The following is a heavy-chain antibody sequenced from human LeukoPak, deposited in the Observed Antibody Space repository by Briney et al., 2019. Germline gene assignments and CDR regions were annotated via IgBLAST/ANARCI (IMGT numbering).Heavy chain of an antibody. Sequence: SETLSLTCAVYGGSFSGYYWSWIRQHPGKGLEWIGYIYYSGSTYYNPSLKSRVTISVDTSKNQFSLKLSSVTAADTAVYYCARSQARAAAGKNWFDPWGQGTLVTVSS. J-gene: IGHJ5*02. D-gene: IGHD6-13*01. CDR1: GGSFSGYY. V-gene: IGHV4-31*11. CDR3: ARSQARAAAGKNWFDP. CDR2: IYYSGST.